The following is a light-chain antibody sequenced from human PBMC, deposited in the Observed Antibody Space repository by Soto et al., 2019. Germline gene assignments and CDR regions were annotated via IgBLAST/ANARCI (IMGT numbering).Light chain of an antibody. CDR2: AAS. CDR1: QSISSY. Sequence: DIQITQPPSSLSASVGDRFTITGRASQSISSYLNWYQQKPGKAPKLLIYAASSLQSGVPSRFSGSGSGTDFTLTISSLQPEDFATYYCQQSYSTPITFGQGTRLEI. V-gene: IGKV1-39*01. J-gene: IGKJ5*01. CDR3: QQSYSTPIT.